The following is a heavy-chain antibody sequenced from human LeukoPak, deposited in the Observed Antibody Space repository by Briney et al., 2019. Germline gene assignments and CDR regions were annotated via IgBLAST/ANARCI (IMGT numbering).Heavy chain of an antibody. CDR2: IYYSGST. CDR3: ASTSNYAFNI. J-gene: IGHJ3*02. CDR1: GGSISSYY. V-gene: IGHV4-59*08. D-gene: IGHD5-24*01. Sequence: SETLSLTCTVSGGSISSYYWSWIRQPPGKGLEWIGYIYYSGSTNSNPSLKSRVTVSVDTSKNQFSLKVRSVTAADTAVYYCASTSNYAFNIWGQGTMVTVSS.